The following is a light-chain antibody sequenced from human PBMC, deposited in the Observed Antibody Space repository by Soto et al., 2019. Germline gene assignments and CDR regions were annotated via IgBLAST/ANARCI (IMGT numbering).Light chain of an antibody. J-gene: IGLJ2*01. CDR3: QSYDSRLSGYVV. Sequence: QSVLTQPPSVSGAPGQTDTISCTGGSSNIGAGYDVHWYQQIPGTAPKLLIYANSNRPSGVPDRFSGSKSGTSASLAVTGLQAEDEADYYCQSYDSRLSGYVVFGGGTQLTVL. CDR1: SSNIGAGYD. V-gene: IGLV1-40*01. CDR2: ANS.